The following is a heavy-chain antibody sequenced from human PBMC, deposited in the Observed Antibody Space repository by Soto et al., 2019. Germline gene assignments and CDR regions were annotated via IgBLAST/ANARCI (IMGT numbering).Heavy chain of an antibody. D-gene: IGHD4-17*01. Sequence: QVQLQESGPGLVEASQTLSLTCTVSVATISSGGFYWSWIRQRPGKGLEWIGNIYYTGTTSYNPSLNIRVTISLDMSSNQFSLRLRSGTAADTAKYFCARDDSFYGEPGYGMNVWGQGTTVTVSS. CDR3: ARDDSFYGEPGYGMNV. V-gene: IGHV4-31*03. CDR2: IYYTGTT. CDR1: VATISSGGFY. J-gene: IGHJ6*02.